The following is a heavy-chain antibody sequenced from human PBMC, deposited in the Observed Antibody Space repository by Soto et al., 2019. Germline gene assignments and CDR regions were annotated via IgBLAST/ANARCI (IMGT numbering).Heavy chain of an antibody. D-gene: IGHD3-10*01. CDR1: GYPFSKYG. Sequence: QLQLVQSGAEVERPGASVRVSCKAYGYPFSKYGISWIRQAPGQGLEWMGWIKPDNGDTKYAQKLQGRVTMTTDTSSNTAYMELRSLRSDDTAVYYCATSYASGFDPWGQGTLVSVSS. CDR2: IKPDNGDT. V-gene: IGHV1-18*04. CDR3: ATSYASGFDP. J-gene: IGHJ5*02.